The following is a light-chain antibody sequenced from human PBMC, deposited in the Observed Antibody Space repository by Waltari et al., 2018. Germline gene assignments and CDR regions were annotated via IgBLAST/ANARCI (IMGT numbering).Light chain of an antibody. V-gene: IGKV3-11*01. CDR1: QSVNEN. J-gene: IGKJ4*01. Sequence: EIVLTQSPATLSLSPGERAPFSGRASQSVNENLAWYHQIPGQAPRLLIYDASNRATGIPARFSGSGSGTDFTLTISSLEPEDFAIYYCHVRSNWPPVTFGGGTKVEIK. CDR2: DAS. CDR3: HVRSNWPPVT.